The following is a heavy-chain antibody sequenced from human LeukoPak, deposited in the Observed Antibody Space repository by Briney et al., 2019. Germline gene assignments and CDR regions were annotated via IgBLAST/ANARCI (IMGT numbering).Heavy chain of an antibody. CDR1: GFTFDDYA. J-gene: IGHJ4*02. D-gene: IGHD2-2*01. V-gene: IGHV3-9*01. Sequence: GRSLRLSCAASGFTFDDYAMHWVRQAPGKGLEWVSGISWNSGSIGYADSVKGRFTISRDNAKNSLYLQMNSLRAEDTALYYCARGWVPAAMRTGRTKYYFDYWGQGTLVTVSS. CDR2: ISWNSGSI. CDR3: ARGWVPAAMRTGRTKYYFDY.